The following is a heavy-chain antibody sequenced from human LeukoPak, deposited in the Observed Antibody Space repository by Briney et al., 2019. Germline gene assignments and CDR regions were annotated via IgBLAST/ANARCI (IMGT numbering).Heavy chain of an antibody. CDR2: INPNSGGT. D-gene: IGHD3-9*01. CDR3: ARSLSHAPYYDILTGYYRGAYYYGMDV. J-gene: IGHJ6*02. Sequence: ASVXXXYXASGXTFTGYXXHWVRQXPXXGXEXMGWINPNSGGTNYAQKFQGRVTMTRDTSISTAYMELSRLRSDDTAVYYCARSLSHAPYYDILTGYYRGAYYYGMDVWGQGTTVTVSS. CDR1: GXTFTGYX. V-gene: IGHV1-2*02.